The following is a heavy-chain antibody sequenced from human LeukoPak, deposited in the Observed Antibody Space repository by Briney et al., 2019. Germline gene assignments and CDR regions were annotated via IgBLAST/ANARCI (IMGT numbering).Heavy chain of an antibody. V-gene: IGHV4-39*07. D-gene: IGHD6-13*01. J-gene: IGHJ4*02. CDR1: GGSISSGNYY. CDR2: IYHSGSS. Sequence: SQTLSLTCTVSGGSISSGNYYWNWIRQPPGKGLEWIGSIYHSGSSYYKPSLKSRVTISVDTSKNQFSLKLSSVTAADTAVYYCASPAIAAAGTGFDYWGQGTLVTVSS. CDR3: ASPAIAAAGTGFDY.